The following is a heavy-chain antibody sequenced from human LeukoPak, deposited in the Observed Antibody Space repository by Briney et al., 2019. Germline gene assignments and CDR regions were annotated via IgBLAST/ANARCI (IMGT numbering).Heavy chain of an antibody. CDR2: INPNSGDT. CDR1: GYTFTDCY. D-gene: IGHD3-16*02. V-gene: IGHV1-2*06. Sequence: ASVKVSCKASGYTFTDCYMYWVRQAPGQGLEWMGRINPNSGDTNYAQKFQGRVTMTRDTSIRTVYMELTRLTSDDTAVYYCARAGSVWGSYRHDAFDIWGQGTMVTVSS. CDR3: ARAGSVWGSYRHDAFDI. J-gene: IGHJ3*02.